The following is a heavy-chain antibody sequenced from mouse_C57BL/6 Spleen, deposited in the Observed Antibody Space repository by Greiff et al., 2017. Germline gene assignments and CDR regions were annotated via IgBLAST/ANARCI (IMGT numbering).Heavy chain of an antibody. CDR2: INPGSGGT. CDR3: ARSGTTVVATGDFDY. J-gene: IGHJ2*01. CDR1: GYAFTNYL. V-gene: IGHV1-54*01. Sequence: VKLMESGAELVRPGTSVKVSCKASGYAFTNYLIEWVKQRPGQGLEWIGVINPGSGGTNYNEKFKGKATLTADKSSSTAYMQLSSLTSEDSAVYFCARSGTTVVATGDFDYWGQGTTLTVSS. D-gene: IGHD1-1*01.